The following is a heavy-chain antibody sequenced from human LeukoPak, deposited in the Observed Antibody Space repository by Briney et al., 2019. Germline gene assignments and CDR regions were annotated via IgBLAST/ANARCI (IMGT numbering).Heavy chain of an antibody. CDR2: IIPILGIA. CDR1: GGTFSSYA. CDR3: ARGIQSGSAFDI. J-gene: IGHJ3*02. V-gene: IGHV1-69*04. Sequence: SVKVSCKASGGTFSSYAISWVRQAPGQGLEWMGRIIPILGIANYAQKFQGRVTITADKSTSTAYMELSSQRSEDTAVYYCARGIQSGSAFDIWGQGTMVTVSS. D-gene: IGHD1-26*01.